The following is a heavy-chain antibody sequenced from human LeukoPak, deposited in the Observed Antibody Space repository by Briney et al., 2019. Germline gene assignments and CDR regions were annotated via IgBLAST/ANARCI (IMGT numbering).Heavy chain of an antibody. D-gene: IGHD3-10*01. CDR1: GFTVSSNY. V-gene: IGHV3-53*01. CDR3: ARAVARGVTNPFDY. J-gene: IGHJ4*02. Sequence: GGSLRLSCAASGFTVSSNYMSWVRQAPGKGLEWVSVIYSGGSTYYADSVKGRFTISRDNSKNTLYLQMNSLRAEDTAVYYCARAVARGVTNPFDYWGQGTLVTVSS. CDR2: IYSGGST.